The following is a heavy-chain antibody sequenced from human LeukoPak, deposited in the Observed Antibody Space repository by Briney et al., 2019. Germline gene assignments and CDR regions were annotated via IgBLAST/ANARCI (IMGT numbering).Heavy chain of an antibody. CDR1: GYSFTSYW. CDR2: IYPGDSDT. D-gene: IGHD6-13*01. J-gene: IGHJ6*03. Sequence: GESLKISCKGSGYSFTSYWIGWVRQMPGKGLEWMGIIYPGDSDTRYSPSFQGQVTISADKSISTAYLQWSSLKASDTAMYYCARQASSSWYNPRDYYMDVWGKGTTVTISS. V-gene: IGHV5-51*01. CDR3: ARQASSSWYNPRDYYMDV.